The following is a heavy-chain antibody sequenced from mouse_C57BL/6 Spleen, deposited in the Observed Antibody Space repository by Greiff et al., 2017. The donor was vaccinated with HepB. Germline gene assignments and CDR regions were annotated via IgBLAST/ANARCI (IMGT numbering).Heavy chain of an antibody. J-gene: IGHJ3*01. Sequence: QVQLKQPGAELVMPGASVKLSCKASGYTFTSYWMHWVKQRPGQGLEWIGEIDPSDSYTNYNQKFKGKSTLTVDKSSSTAYMQLSSLTSEDSAVYYCARGYSNFGGFAYWGQGTLVTVSA. V-gene: IGHV1-69*01. CDR1: GYTFTSYW. D-gene: IGHD2-5*01. CDR3: ARGYSNFGGFAY. CDR2: IDPSDSYT.